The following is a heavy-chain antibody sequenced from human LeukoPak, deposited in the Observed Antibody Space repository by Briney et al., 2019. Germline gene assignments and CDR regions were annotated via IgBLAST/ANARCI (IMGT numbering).Heavy chain of an antibody. V-gene: IGHV3-74*01. D-gene: IGHD5-18*01. CDR3: ASLGYSYTYSFDY. CDR1: GFTFSNYA. Sequence: PGGSLRLSCAASGFTFSNYAMSWVRQAPGKGLVWVSRINSDGSSTSYADSVKGRFTISRDNAKNTLYLQMNSLRGEDTALYYCASLGYSYTYSFDYWGQGTLVTVSS. CDR2: INSDGSST. J-gene: IGHJ4*02.